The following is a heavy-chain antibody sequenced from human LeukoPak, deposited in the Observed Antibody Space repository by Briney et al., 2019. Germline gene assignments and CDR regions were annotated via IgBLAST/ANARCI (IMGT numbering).Heavy chain of an antibody. CDR2: IYYSGRT. Sequence: SETLSLXCTVSGGSISSSTYYWGWIRQPPGKGLEWIGGIYYSGRTYYNPSLKSRVTISVDTSNNQFSLILSSVTATDTAIYYCARVRSVSNWLDPWGQGTLVTVSS. CDR3: ARVRSVSNWLDP. V-gene: IGHV4-39*01. CDR1: GGSISSSTYY. D-gene: IGHD6-19*01. J-gene: IGHJ5*02.